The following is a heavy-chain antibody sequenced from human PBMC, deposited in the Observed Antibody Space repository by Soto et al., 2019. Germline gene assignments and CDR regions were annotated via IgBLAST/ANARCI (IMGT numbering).Heavy chain of an antibody. J-gene: IGHJ5*02. CDR2: IYYSGST. Sequence: QLQLQESGPGLVKPSETLSLTCTVSGGSISSSTYYWGWIRQPPGKGLEWIGSIYYSGSTYYTPSLKSRVTISVDTSKNQFSLKLSSVTAADTAVYYCARVLDQSPYSSSWYRWFDPWGQGTLVTVSS. CDR1: GGSISSSTYY. V-gene: IGHV4-39*01. CDR3: ARVLDQSPYSSSWYRWFDP. D-gene: IGHD6-13*01.